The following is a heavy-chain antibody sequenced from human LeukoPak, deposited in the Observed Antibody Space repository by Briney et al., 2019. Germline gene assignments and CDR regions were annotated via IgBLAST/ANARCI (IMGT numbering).Heavy chain of an antibody. CDR3: AMATWVGGLDY. Sequence: GGPLRLSCAASGFTVSSNYMSWVRQAPGKGLEWVSVIYRGGSTYYADSVKGRFTISRDNSKNTLYLQMNNLRAEDTAVYYCAMATWVGGLDYWGQGILVTVSS. J-gene: IGHJ4*02. CDR2: IYRGGST. CDR1: GFTVSSNY. V-gene: IGHV3-66*01. D-gene: IGHD1-26*01.